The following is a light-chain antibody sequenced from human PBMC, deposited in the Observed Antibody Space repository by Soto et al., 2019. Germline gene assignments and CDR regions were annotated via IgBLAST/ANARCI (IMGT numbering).Light chain of an antibody. CDR1: RSDVGAYNY. J-gene: IGLJ7*01. Sequence: QSALTQPASVSGSPGQSITISCTGTRSDVGAYNYVSWYQRHPGKAPRLLIYEVSSRPSGVSNRFSGSKSGNTASLTISGLQPEDEADYYCSSYTSSDTVYVFGSGTQLTVL. V-gene: IGLV2-14*01. CDR2: EVS. CDR3: SSYTSSDTVYV.